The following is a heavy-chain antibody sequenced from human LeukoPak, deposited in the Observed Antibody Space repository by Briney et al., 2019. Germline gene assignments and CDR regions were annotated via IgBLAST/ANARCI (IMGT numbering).Heavy chain of an antibody. V-gene: IGHV3-30-3*01. J-gene: IGHJ4*02. CDR2: ISYDGSNK. CDR3: ARGAQLLWFGELFY. D-gene: IGHD3-10*01. Sequence: PGGSLRLSCAASGFTFSSYAMRWVRQAPGKGLEWVAVISYDGSNKYYADSVKGRFTISRDNSKNTLYLQMNSLRAEDTAVYYCARGAQLLWFGELFYWGQGTLVTVSS. CDR1: GFTFSSYA.